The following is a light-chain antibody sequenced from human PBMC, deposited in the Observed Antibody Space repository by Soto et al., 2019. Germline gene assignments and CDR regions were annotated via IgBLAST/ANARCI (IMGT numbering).Light chain of an antibody. CDR1: QSVSNTN. CDR3: QQYGSAPRT. CDR2: GAS. Sequence: EIVLTQSPGTLSLSPGERATLSCRASQSVSNTNLAWYQQKPGQAPRLLIYGASSRATGIPDRFSGSGSGPDFTLTISGLEPEDFAVYYCQQYGSAPRTFGQGTKVEIK. J-gene: IGKJ1*01. V-gene: IGKV3-20*01.